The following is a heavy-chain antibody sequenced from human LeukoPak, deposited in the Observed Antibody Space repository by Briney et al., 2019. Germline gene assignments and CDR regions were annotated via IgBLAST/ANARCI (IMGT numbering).Heavy chain of an antibody. V-gene: IGHV3-74*01. CDR2: INSAGSST. D-gene: IGHD3-16*01. J-gene: IGHJ6*03. CDR1: GFTFSSYW. CDR3: ARVHGDVLGGADDYYYYYYMDV. Sequence: GGTLRLSCAASGFTFSSYWMHWVRQAPGKGRVWVSRINSAGSSTSYADSVKGRFTISRDNAKNTLYLQMNSLTAEDTAAYYCARVHGDVLGGADDYYYYYYMDVWGKGTTVTISS.